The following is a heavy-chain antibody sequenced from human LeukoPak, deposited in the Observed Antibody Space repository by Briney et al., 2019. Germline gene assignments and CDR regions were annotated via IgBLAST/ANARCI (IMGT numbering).Heavy chain of an antibody. CDR3: ARGYYDSSGYYTAGEYFQH. CDR2: IYYSGST. J-gene: IGHJ1*01. D-gene: IGHD3-22*01. Sequence: PSETLSLTCTVSSGSISSYYWSWIRQPPGKGLEWIGYIYYSGSTNYNPSLKSRVTISVDTSKNQFSLKLSSVTAADTAVYYCARGYYDSSGYYTAGEYFQHWGQGTLVTVSS. CDR1: SGSISSYY. V-gene: IGHV4-59*08.